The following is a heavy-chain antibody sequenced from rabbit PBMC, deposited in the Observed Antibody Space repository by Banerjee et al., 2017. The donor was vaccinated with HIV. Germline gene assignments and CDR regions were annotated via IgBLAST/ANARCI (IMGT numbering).Heavy chain of an antibody. D-gene: IGHD2-1*01. CDR1: GFSFSNKYV. CDR2: INTSSGNT. J-gene: IGHJ3*01. Sequence: QEQLEESGGDLVKPEGSLTLTCTASGFSFSNKYVMCWVRQAPGKGLEWIACINTSSGNTVYATWAKGRFTISKTSSTTVTLQMTSLTAADTATYFCAREDFSYDDYGDYDLWGQGTLVTV. CDR3: AREDFSYDDYGDYDL. V-gene: IGHV1S45*01.